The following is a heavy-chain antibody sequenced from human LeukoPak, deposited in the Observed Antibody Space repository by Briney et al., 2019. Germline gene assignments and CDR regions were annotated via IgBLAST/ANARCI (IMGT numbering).Heavy chain of an antibody. J-gene: IGHJ4*02. CDR3: AKAGGSWYQDFDY. CDR2: ISGSGGGT. V-gene: IGHV3-23*01. D-gene: IGHD6-13*01. CDR1: GFTFTSYA. Sequence: GGSLRLSCAASGFTFTSYARSWVRQAPGKGLEWVSAISGSGGGTNYADSVKGRFTIAKDKSKNTLYLQMNSLRAEDTAVYYCAKAGGSWYQDFDYWGQGTLVSVSS.